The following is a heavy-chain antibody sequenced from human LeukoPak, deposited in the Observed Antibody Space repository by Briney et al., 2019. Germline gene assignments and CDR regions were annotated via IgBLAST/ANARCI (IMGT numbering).Heavy chain of an antibody. V-gene: IGHV3-74*01. D-gene: IGHD1-14*01. Sequence: PGGSRRLSCAASGFTFSSYWMHWVRQVPGKGLVWVARINPGGSSITYADSVKGRFTISRDNAKNTLYLQMDSLRAEDTGVYYCARSNQADDYWGQGTLVTVSS. CDR2: INPGGSSI. J-gene: IGHJ4*02. CDR3: ARSNQADDY. CDR1: GFTFSSYW.